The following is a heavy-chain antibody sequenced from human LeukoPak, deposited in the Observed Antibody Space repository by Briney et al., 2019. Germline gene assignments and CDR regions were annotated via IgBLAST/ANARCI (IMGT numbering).Heavy chain of an antibody. J-gene: IGHJ4*02. Sequence: GGSLRLSCAASGFAFSSYSMKWVRQAPGKGLEWVSQISSSSSSISYADSVKGRFTISRDNGKNSLCLQMNSLRAEDTAVYYCATESSRSSAFWGQGTLVTVSS. D-gene: IGHD6-6*01. CDR2: ISSSSSSI. CDR1: GFAFSSYS. CDR3: ATESSRSSAF. V-gene: IGHV3-48*01.